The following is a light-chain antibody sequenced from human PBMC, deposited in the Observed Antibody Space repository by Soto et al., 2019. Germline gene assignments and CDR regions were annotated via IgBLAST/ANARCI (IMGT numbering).Light chain of an antibody. V-gene: IGKV3-15*01. CDR2: GAS. J-gene: IGKJ1*01. CDR3: QQYNNWPWT. Sequence: EIVMTQSPATLSVSPGERATLSCRASQSVSSNLAWYQQKPGQAPRLLIYGASTRATGIPARFSGSGSGTEFTLTIRSLQSEDFRVYYCQQYNNWPWTFGQGTKVEIK. CDR1: QSVSSN.